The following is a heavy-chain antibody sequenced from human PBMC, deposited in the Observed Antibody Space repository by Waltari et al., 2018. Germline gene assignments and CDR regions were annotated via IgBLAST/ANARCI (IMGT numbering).Heavy chain of an antibody. CDR2: IYHSGST. J-gene: IGHJ4*02. CDR3: ASLLGAGALDY. D-gene: IGHD1-26*01. CDR1: GYSISSGYY. V-gene: IGHV4-38-2*01. Sequence: QVQLQESGPGLVKPSETLSLTCAVSGYSISSGYYWGWIRQPPGKGLEWIGSIYHSGSTYYNPSLKSRVTISVDTSKNQFSLKLSSVTAADTAVYYCASLLGAGALDYWGQGTLVTVSS.